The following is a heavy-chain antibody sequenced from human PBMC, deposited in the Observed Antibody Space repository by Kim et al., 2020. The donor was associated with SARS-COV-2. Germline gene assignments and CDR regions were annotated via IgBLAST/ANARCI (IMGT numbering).Heavy chain of an antibody. CDR3: TRVPPYSNSWWDGFDI. D-gene: IGHD6-13*01. Sequence: GGSLRLSCAASGFTFSDSAMYWVRQASGKGLEWVGRIRSKANSYATAYDVSVKGRFIISRDDSKNTAYLQMNSLKTEDTDIYYCTRVPPYSNSWWDGFDIWGQGTMVTVSS. J-gene: IGHJ3*02. CDR1: GFTFSDSA. CDR2: IRSKANSYAT. V-gene: IGHV3-73*01.